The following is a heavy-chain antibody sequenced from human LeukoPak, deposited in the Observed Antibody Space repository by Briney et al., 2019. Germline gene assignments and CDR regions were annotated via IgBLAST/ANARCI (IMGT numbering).Heavy chain of an antibody. V-gene: IGHV4-59*01. CDR1: GGSISSYY. Sequence: PSETLSLTCTVSGGSISSYYWSWIRQPPGKGLERIGYIYYSGSTNYNPSLRSRVTISVDTSKNQFSLKLSFVTAADTAVYYCASASGVYSSSWNLFDYWGQGTLVTVSS. J-gene: IGHJ4*02. CDR2: IYYSGST. D-gene: IGHD6-13*01. CDR3: ASASGVYSSSWNLFDY.